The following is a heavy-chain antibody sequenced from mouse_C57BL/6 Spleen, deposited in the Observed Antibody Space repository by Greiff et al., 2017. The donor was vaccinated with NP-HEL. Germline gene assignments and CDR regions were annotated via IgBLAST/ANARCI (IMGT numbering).Heavy chain of an antibody. CDR2: IWRGGST. CDR3: AKEGNNYGSSYFDY. V-gene: IGHV2-5*01. J-gene: IGHJ2*01. Sequence: VQLQQSGPGLVQPSQSLSITCTVSGFSLTSYGVHWVRQSPGKGLEWLGVIWRGGSTDYNAAFMSRLSITKDNSKSQVFFKMNSLQADDTAIYYCAKEGNNYGSSYFDYWGQGTTLTVSS. CDR1: GFSLTSYG. D-gene: IGHD1-1*01.